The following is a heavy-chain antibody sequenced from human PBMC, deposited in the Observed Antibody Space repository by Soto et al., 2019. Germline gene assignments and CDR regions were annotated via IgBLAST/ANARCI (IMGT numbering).Heavy chain of an antibody. V-gene: IGHV1-3*01. CDR1: GFTFNSYG. Sequence: GGSLRLSCEGSGFTFNSYGMHWVRQAPGKRLEWMGWINADNGNTKYSQKFKGGVTMTRNTSISTAYMELSSLRSEDTAVYYCARGLKDYLGQGTLVTVSS. D-gene: IGHD3-16*01. CDR3: ARGLKDY. CDR2: INADNGNT. J-gene: IGHJ4*02.